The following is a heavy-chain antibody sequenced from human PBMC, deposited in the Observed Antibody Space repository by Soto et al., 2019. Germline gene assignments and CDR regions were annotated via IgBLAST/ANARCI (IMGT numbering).Heavy chain of an antibody. V-gene: IGHV4-31*03. J-gene: IGHJ4*02. CDR1: GGSISSGGYY. Sequence: SETLSLTCTVSGGSISSGGYYWSWIRQHPGKGLEWIGYIYYSGSTYYNPSLKSRVTISVDTSKNQFSLKLSSVTAADTAVYYCARAGFDDYYDSSGYRLDYFDYWGQGTLVTVSS. D-gene: IGHD3-22*01. CDR3: ARAGFDDYYDSSGYRLDYFDY. CDR2: IYYSGST.